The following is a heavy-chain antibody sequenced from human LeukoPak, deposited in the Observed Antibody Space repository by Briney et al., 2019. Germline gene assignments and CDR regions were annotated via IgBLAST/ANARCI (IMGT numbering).Heavy chain of an antibody. D-gene: IGHD3-3*01. CDR3: ARDVWKYYDFWSGYYTGHY. J-gene: IGHJ4*02. Sequence: SETLSLTCTVSGYSISSGYYWGWIRQPPGKGLEWIGSIYHSRSTYYNPSLKSRVTISVDTSKNQFSLKLSSVTAADTAVYYCARDVWKYYDFWSGYYTGHYWGQGTLVTVSS. CDR1: GYSISSGYY. CDR2: IYHSRST. V-gene: IGHV4-38-2*02.